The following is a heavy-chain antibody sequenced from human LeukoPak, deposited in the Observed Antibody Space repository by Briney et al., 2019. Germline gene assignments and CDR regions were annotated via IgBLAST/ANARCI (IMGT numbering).Heavy chain of an antibody. D-gene: IGHD3-3*01. Sequence: GASVKVSCKASGYTFTSYYMHWVRQAPGQGLEWMGIINASGGSTSYAQKFQGRVTMTRDTSTSTVYMELSSLRSEDTAVYYCARDGWENDFWSRGAFDIWGQGTMVTVSS. CDR2: INASGGST. CDR1: GYTFTSYY. V-gene: IGHV1-46*01. J-gene: IGHJ3*02. CDR3: ARDGWENDFWSRGAFDI.